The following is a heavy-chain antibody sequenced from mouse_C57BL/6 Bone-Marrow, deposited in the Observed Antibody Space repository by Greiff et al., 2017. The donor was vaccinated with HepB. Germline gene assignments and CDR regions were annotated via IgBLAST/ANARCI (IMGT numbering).Heavy chain of an antibody. CDR1: GYTFTDYN. J-gene: IGHJ2*01. V-gene: IGHV1-22*01. CDR2: INPNNGGT. Sequence: EVQLQQSGPELVKPGASVKMSCKASGYTFTDYNMHWVKQSHGKSLEWIGYINPNNGGTSYNQKFKGKATLTVNKSSSTAYMELRSLTSEDSAVYYCARGENYSYYFDYWGQGTTLTVSS. CDR3: ARGENYSYYFDY. D-gene: IGHD2-12*01.